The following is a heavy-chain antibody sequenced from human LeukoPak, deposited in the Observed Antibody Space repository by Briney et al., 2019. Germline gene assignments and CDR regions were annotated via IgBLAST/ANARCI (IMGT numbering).Heavy chain of an antibody. Sequence: GASVKVSCKASGYTFTSYDINWVRQATGQGLEWMGWMNPNSGNTGYAQKFQGRVTMTRNTSISTAYMGLSSLRSEDTAVYYCARVGIAASEFDYWGQGTLVTVSS. V-gene: IGHV1-8*01. CDR2: MNPNSGNT. CDR3: ARVGIAASEFDY. CDR1: GYTFTSYD. D-gene: IGHD6-13*01. J-gene: IGHJ4*02.